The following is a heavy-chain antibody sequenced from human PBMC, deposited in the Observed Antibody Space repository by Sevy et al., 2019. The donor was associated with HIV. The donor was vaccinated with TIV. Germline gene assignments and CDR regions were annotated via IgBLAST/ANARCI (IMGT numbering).Heavy chain of an antibody. J-gene: IGHJ4*02. CDR2: MNPNSGNT. CDR3: AGGKGRPGFWSGYQTFYFDY. D-gene: IGHD3-3*01. Sequence: ASVKVSCKASGYTFTSYDINWVRQATGQGLEWMGWMNPNSGNTGYAQKFQGRVTMTRNTSISTAYMELSSLRSEDTAVYYCAGGKGRPGFWSGYQTFYFDYWGQGTLVTVSS. CDR1: GYTFTSYD. V-gene: IGHV1-8*01.